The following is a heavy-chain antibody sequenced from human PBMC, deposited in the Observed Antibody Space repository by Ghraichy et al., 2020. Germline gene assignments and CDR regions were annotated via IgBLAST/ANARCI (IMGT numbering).Heavy chain of an antibody. Sequence: GESLNISCKGSGYSFTSYWIGWVRQMPGKGLEWMGIIYPGDSDTRYSPSFQGQVTISADKSISTAYLQWSSLKASDTAMYYCARGDDSSGPFVDFDYWGQGTLVTVSS. CDR3: ARGDDSSGPFVDFDY. CDR1: GYSFTSYW. CDR2: IYPGDSDT. V-gene: IGHV5-51*01. J-gene: IGHJ4*02. D-gene: IGHD3-22*01.